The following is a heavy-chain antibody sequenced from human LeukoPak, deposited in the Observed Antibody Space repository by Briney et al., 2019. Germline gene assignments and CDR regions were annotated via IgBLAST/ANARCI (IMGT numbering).Heavy chain of an antibody. D-gene: IGHD3-3*01. J-gene: IGHJ4*02. V-gene: IGHV3-30-3*01. CDR3: ARDRFLEWLFCY. CDR1: GFTFSSYA. CDR2: ISYDGSNK. Sequence: GGSLRLSCAASGFTFSSYAMHWVRQAPGKGLEWVAVISYDGSNKYYADSVKGRFTISRDNSKNTLYLQMNSLRAEDTAVYYCARDRFLEWLFCYWGQGTLVTVSS.